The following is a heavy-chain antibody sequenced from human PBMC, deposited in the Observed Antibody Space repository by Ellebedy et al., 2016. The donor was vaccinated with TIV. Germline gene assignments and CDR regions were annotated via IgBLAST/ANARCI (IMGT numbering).Heavy chain of an antibody. V-gene: IGHV2-70*11. D-gene: IGHD6-19*01. CDR3: ARIRLAVAGYYYYGMDV. CDR2: IDWDDDK. CDR1: GFSLSTSGMC. J-gene: IGHJ6*02. Sequence: SGPTLVKPTQTLTLTCTFSGFSLSTSGMCVSWIRQPPGKALEWLARIDWDDDKYYSTSLKTRLTISKDTSKNQVVLTMTNMDPVDTATYYCARIRLAVAGYYYYGMDVWGQGTTVTVSS.